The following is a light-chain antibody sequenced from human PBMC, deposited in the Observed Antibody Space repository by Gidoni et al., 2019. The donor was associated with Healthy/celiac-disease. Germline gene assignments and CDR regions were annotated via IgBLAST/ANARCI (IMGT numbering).Light chain of an antibody. Sequence: DIQMTQSPSSLSPSVGDRVTITCRASQSISSYLTWYQQKPGKAPKLLIYAASSLQRGVPSRFSGSGSGTEFTLTISSLQPEDFATYYCQQSYSTPPYTFGQXTKLEIK. CDR2: AAS. CDR1: QSISSY. J-gene: IGKJ2*01. V-gene: IGKV1-39*01. CDR3: QQSYSTPPYT.